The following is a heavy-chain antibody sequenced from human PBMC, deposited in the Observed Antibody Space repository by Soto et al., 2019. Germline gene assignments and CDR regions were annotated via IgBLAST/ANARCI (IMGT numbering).Heavy chain of an antibody. CDR1: GGSISSGGYY. CDR3: AREAGGYNYVRGMDV. CDR2: IYYSGST. D-gene: IGHD5-12*01. Sequence: PSETLSLTCTVSGGSISSGGYYWSWIRQHPGKGLEWIGYIYYSGSTYYNPSLKSRVTISVDTSKNQFSLKLSSVTAADTAVYYCAREAGGYNYVRGMDVWGQGTTVTVSS. J-gene: IGHJ6*02. V-gene: IGHV4-31*03.